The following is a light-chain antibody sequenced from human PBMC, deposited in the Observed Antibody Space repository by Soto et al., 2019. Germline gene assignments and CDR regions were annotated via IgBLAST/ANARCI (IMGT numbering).Light chain of an antibody. J-gene: IGLJ2*01. CDR2: DTN. CDR3: AVWDISLSGVL. V-gene: IGLV1-51*01. Sequence: QSVLTQPPSVSAAPGQTVTISCSGSSSNIGNNYVSWYQQFPGTVPKLLVSDTNDRPSGIPDRFSASRSGTSATLGITGLQTGDEVDYYCAVWDISLSGVLFGGGTKLTVL. CDR1: SSNIGNNY.